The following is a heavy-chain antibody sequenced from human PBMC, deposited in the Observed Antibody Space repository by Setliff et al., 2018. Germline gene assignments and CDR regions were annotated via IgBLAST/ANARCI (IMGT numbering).Heavy chain of an antibody. J-gene: IGHJ4*02. CDR2: IYHDGNP. Sequence: PSETLSLTCAVSGVSVNSLTWWRWVRQTPGKGLEWIGFIYHDGNPKFNPSVNYTPSLKSRVTMSIDKSKNQFSLNLRSVTAADTAVYYCTRGGERYHTANWGQGTLVTVSS. CDR3: TRGGERYHTAN. CDR1: GVSVNSLTW. D-gene: IGHD2-2*01. V-gene: IGHV4-28*03.